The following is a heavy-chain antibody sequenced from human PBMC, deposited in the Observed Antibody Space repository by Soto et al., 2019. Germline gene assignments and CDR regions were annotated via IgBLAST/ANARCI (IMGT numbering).Heavy chain of an antibody. D-gene: IGHD2-8*01. Sequence: XXTLSLTCTVSSGSISSYGWSWIRQPPVKCREWIGYXYQSGXTNYNQYLKSXXTISVDRXXNQFYLKLSSVTAADTAVYYCARWWMYDPRFDPWGQGTLVTVSS. J-gene: IGHJ5*02. CDR1: SGSISSYG. V-gene: IGHV4-59*12. CDR3: ARWWMYDPRFDP. CDR2: XYQSGXT.